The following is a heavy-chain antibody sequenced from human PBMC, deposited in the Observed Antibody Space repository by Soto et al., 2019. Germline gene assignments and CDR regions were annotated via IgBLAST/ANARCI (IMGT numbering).Heavy chain of an antibody. D-gene: IGHD4-4*01. J-gene: IGHJ6*02. V-gene: IGHV1-69*12. CDR1: GGTFSTSA. CDR2: IMPVFPTP. CDR3: ARDKDRLQLGGNYYYILDV. Sequence: QVQLVQSGAAVKKPGSSVKVSCKASGGTFSTSAISWVRQAPGQGLEWVGGIMPVFPTPDYAQNLQGRVTITADESTTTAYLELTSLRVDDTAVYYCARDKDRLQLGGNYYYILDVWGQGTAITVSS.